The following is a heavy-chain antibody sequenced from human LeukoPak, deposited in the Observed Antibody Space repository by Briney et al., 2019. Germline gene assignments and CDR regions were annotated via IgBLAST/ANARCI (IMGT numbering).Heavy chain of an antibody. CDR2: MNPNSGNT. V-gene: IGHV1-8*01. J-gene: IGHJ5*02. Sequence: GASVKVSCKASGYTFTSYDINRVRQATGQGLEWMGWMNPNSGNTGYAQKFQGRVTMTRNTSISTAYMELSSLRSEDTAVYYCAAVVVAATRRFDPWGQGTLVTVPS. CDR1: GYTFTSYD. D-gene: IGHD2-15*01. CDR3: AAVVVAATRRFDP.